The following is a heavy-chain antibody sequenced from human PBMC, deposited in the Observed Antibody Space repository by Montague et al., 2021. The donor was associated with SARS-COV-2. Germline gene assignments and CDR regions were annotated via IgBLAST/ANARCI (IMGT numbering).Heavy chain of an antibody. CDR3: AHRLARHYDTSAYLWCPFDY. V-gene: IGHV2-5*02. CDR1: GFSLSTNGVG. D-gene: IGHD3-22*01. CDR2: IYWDDDK. Sequence: PALVKPTQTLTLTCTFSGFSLSTNGVGVGWIRQPPGKALEWLALIYWDDDKRYSPSLKSRLTITKDTSKNQVVLTMTNMDPVDTATYYCAHRLARHYDTSAYLWCPFDYWGQGTLVTASP. J-gene: IGHJ4*02.